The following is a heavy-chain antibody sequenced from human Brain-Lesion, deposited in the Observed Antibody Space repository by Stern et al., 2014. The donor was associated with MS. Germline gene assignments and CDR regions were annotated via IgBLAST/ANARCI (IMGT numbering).Heavy chain of an antibody. Sequence: VQPVESWGGFVQPGGSLRLSCAASGMTVSFSWMSLVRPAPGKGLEWVANIKADGTEKFYGDSVKGRFTISRDNSKNTLYLQMNNLRVEDTAVYYCARDTWYGGCFDPWGQGTLVTVSS. CDR3: ARDTWYGGCFDP. CDR2: IKADGTEK. V-gene: IGHV3-7*01. CDR1: GMTVSFSW. J-gene: IGHJ5*02. D-gene: IGHD6-13*01.